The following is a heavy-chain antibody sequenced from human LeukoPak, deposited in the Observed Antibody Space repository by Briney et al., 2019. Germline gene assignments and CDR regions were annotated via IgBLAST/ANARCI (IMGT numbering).Heavy chain of an antibody. CDR1: GYSITSGYF. D-gene: IGHD1-26*01. Sequence: PSETLSLTCSVSGYSITSGYFWGWVRQPPGKGLEWIGNIYHSGSTYYNPSLKSRVTISVDTSKNQVSLKLTSSIAADTAVYYCARVGVGAKDYWGQGTLVTVSS. V-gene: IGHV4-38-2*02. CDR2: IYHSGST. CDR3: ARVGVGAKDY. J-gene: IGHJ4*02.